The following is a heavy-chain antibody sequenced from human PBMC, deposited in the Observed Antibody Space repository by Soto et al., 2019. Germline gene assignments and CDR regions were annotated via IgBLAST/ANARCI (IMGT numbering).Heavy chain of an antibody. Sequence: QVQLVQSGAEVKKPGASVKVSCKASGYTFTGYYMHWVRQAPGQGPEWMGWINPNSGGTNYAQKFQGRVTMTRDTSISTAYMELSRLRYDETAVYYCARDIVVVPVASNWFDPWGQGTLVTVSS. J-gene: IGHJ5*02. D-gene: IGHD2-2*01. CDR3: ARDIVVVPVASNWFDP. CDR1: GYTFTGYY. V-gene: IGHV1-2*02. CDR2: INPNSGGT.